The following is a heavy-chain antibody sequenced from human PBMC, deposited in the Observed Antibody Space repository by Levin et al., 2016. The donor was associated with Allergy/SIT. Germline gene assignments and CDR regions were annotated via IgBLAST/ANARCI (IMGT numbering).Heavy chain of an antibody. J-gene: IGHJ4*02. V-gene: IGHV3-23*01. CDR3: AKEYYDFWRGRHHFDC. CDR1: GFTFSSYA. D-gene: IGHD3-3*01. Sequence: GGSLRLSCAASGFTFSSYAMSWVRLAPGKGLEWVSTISAGYITNFADSVKGRFTISRDNSKNTLFLQLSNVRAEDTAVYYCAKEYYDFWRGRHHFDCWGQGTLVTVSS. CDR2: ISAGYIT.